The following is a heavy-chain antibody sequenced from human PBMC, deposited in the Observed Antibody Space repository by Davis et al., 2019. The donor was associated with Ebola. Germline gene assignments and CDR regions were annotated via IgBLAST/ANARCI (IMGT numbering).Heavy chain of an antibody. D-gene: IGHD3-16*01. CDR3: AKGGDMDV. Sequence: GGSLRLSCVASGFTFGNYAMHWVRQAPGKGLEWVAIMSSAGTYKSYADSVKGRFTISRDDSKNTLYLQLSSLRPEDTGVYYCAKGGDMDVWGQGTTVTVS. CDR1: GFTFGNYA. J-gene: IGHJ6*02. CDR2: MSSAGTYK. V-gene: IGHV3-30*18.